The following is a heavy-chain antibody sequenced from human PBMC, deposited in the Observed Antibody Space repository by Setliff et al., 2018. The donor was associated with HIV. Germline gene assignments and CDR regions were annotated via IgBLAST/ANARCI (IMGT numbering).Heavy chain of an antibody. CDR3: APVRDGYNYFFDY. V-gene: IGHV3-23*01. CDR2: ISNSGDST. Sequence: PGGSLRLSCAASGFTFSSYYLSWVRQAPGMGLEWVSAISNSGDSTHYADSLKGRFTISRDNSRNTVYLQMNSLRVEDTAVYYCAPVRDGYNYFFDYWGQGTLVTVSS. J-gene: IGHJ4*02. CDR1: GFTFSSYY. D-gene: IGHD5-12*01.